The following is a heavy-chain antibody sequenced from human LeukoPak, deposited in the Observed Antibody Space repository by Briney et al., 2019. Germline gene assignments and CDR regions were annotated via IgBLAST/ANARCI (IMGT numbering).Heavy chain of an antibody. CDR3: VKVAKYYYGSETYYFFEH. CDR1: GFTFTTYW. D-gene: IGHD3-10*01. CDR2: INQDGTEK. V-gene: IGHV3-7*01. J-gene: IGHJ4*02. Sequence: GESLRLSCAASGFTFTTYWMSWVRQLPGKGLEWVANINQDGTEKYYVDSVKGRFTFSRDNAKNSLDLQMNSLRVEDTGIYYCVKVAKYYYGSETYYFFEHWGQGTPVTASS.